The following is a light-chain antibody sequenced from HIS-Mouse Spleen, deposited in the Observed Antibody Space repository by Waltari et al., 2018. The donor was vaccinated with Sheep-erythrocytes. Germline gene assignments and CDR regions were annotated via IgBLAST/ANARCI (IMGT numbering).Light chain of an antibody. V-gene: IGLV2-18*01. J-gene: IGLJ2*01. CDR1: SSDVGSYNR. Sequence: QSALTQPPSVSGSPGQSVTISCTGTSSDVGSYNRVSWYQQPPGTAPKLMIYEVSNRPLGVPDRFSGSTSGNTASLTISGLQAEDEADYYCSLYTSSSTLVFGGGTKLTVL. CDR3: SLYTSSSTLV. CDR2: EVS.